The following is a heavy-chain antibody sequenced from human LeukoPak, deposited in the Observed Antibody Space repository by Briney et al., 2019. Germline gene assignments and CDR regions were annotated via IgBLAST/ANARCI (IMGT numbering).Heavy chain of an antibody. CDR1: GGSIRSYY. V-gene: IGHV4-59*01. CDR2: IYYSGST. J-gene: IGHJ6*02. Sequence: SETLSLTCTVSGGSIRSYYWSGIRQPPGKGLEWIANIYYSGSTNYNPSLKSRVIISLDTSKNQFSLKLSSVTAADAAVYYCAGDSSMGVWGRGTTVTVSS. CDR3: AGDSSMGV.